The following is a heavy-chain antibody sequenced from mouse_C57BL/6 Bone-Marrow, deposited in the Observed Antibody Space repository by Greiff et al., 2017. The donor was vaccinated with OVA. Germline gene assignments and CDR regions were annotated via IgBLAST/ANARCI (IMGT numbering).Heavy chain of an antibody. Sequence: VKLVESGPELVKPGASVKISCKASGYAFSSSWMNWVKQRPGKGLEWIGRIYPGDGDTNYNGKFKGKATLTADKSSSTAYMQLSSLTSEDSAVYFCAIYYYGSSPYYYAMDYWGQGTSVTVSS. CDR2: IYPGDGDT. CDR1: GYAFSSSW. D-gene: IGHD1-1*01. J-gene: IGHJ4*01. V-gene: IGHV1-82*01. CDR3: AIYYYGSSPYYYAMDY.